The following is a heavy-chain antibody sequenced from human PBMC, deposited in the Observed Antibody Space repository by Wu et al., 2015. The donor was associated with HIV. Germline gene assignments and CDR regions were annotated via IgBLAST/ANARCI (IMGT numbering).Heavy chain of an antibody. V-gene: IGHV1-69*05. J-gene: IGHJ3*02. Sequence: QVQLVQSGAEVKKPGSSLKVSCRASGGTLSDYSFTWVRQAPGQGLEWMGGIIPISATPNYAQKFQGRVTITLDESTSTAYMELSSLRSEDTALYFCARGGTSTSYRNYAFDIWGQGTMVTVSS. D-gene: IGHD6-6*01. CDR3: ARGGTSTSYRNYAFDI. CDR2: IIPISATP. CDR1: GGTLSDYS.